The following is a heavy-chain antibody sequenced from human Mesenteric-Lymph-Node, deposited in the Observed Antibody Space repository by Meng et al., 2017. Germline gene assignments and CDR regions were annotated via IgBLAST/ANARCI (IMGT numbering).Heavy chain of an antibody. V-gene: IGHV3-21*01. D-gene: IGHD3-10*01. CDR2: ISSSSSYI. Sequence: GESLKISCAASGFTFSSYSMNWVRQAPGKVLEWVSSISSSSSYIYYADSVKGRFTISRDNDKNSLYLQMNSLRAEDTAVYYCLGPRVGFDGFDIWGQGTMVTVSS. CDR3: LGPRVGFDGFDI. CDR1: GFTFSSYS. J-gene: IGHJ3*02.